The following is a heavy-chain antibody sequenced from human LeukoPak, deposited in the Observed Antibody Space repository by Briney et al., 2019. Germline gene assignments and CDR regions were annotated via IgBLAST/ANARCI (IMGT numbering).Heavy chain of an antibody. J-gene: IGHJ4*02. CDR3: AKDRIYADGLWDFDY. D-gene: IGHD3-10*01. CDR1: GFTFSSYA. CDR2: ISGSGGST. V-gene: IGHV3-23*01. Sequence: PGGSLRLSCAASGFTFSSYAMSWVRQAPGKGLEWVSAISGSGGSTYYADSVKGRFTISRDDSKNTLYLQMNSLRAEDTAVYYCAKDRIYADGLWDFDYWGQGTLVTVSS.